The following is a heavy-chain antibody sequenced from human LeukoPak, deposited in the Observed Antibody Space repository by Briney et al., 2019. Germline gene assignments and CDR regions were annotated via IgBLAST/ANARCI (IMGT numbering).Heavy chain of an antibody. Sequence: GGSLRLSCAASGFTFSIYPFNWVRQAPGKGLEWVSSISTSNTYIYYADSLKGRFTISRDNAKNSLYLQMNSLRAEDTAVYYCAELGITMIGGVWGKGTTVTISS. CDR3: AELGITMIGGV. CDR2: ISTSNTYI. D-gene: IGHD3-10*02. J-gene: IGHJ6*04. V-gene: IGHV3-21*01. CDR1: GFTFSIYP.